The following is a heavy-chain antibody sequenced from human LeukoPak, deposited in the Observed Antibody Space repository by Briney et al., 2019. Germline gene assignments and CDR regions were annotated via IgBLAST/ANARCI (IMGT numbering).Heavy chain of an antibody. D-gene: IGHD2/OR15-2a*01. J-gene: IGHJ4*02. Sequence: GGSLRLSCAASGFTFSSHGMHWVRQAPGKGLEWVALIKPDGSNKYYADSVKGRFTISRDNSKNTVHLQMNSLRAEDTAVYYCARSRAFDYWGQGTLVTVSS. CDR1: GFTFSSHG. CDR2: IKPDGSNK. CDR3: ARSRAFDY. V-gene: IGHV3-30*02.